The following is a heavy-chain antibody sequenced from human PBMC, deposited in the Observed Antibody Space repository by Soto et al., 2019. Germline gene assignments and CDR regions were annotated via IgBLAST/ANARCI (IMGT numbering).Heavy chain of an antibody. J-gene: IGHJ5*02. CDR3: ARDISIAAAGKNPAA. V-gene: IGHV3-11*06. D-gene: IGHD6-13*01. CDR2: ISSSSSYT. CDR1: GFTFSDYY. Sequence: GGSLRLSCAASGFTFSDYYVSWIGQAPGKGLEWVSYISSSSSYTNYADSVKGRFTISRDNAKNSLYLQMNSLRAEDTAVYYCARDISIAAAGKNPAAWGQGTLVTVSS.